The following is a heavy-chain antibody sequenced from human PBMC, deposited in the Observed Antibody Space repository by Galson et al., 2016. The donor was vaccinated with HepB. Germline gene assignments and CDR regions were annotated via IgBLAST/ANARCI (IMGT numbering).Heavy chain of an antibody. CDR1: GYSFTSYW. CDR2: IDPSDSYT. V-gene: IGHV5-10-1*01. J-gene: IGHJ4*02. Sequence: QSGAEVKKPGESLRIACKGSGYSFTSYWISWVRQMPGKGLEWLGRIDPSDSYTNYSPSSPSFQGHVTMSVDKSITTAFLQWSSLKASDTAMYYCARGYDFLWGSYRYWGQGTQVTVSS. CDR3: ARGYDFLWGSYRY. D-gene: IGHD3-16*02.